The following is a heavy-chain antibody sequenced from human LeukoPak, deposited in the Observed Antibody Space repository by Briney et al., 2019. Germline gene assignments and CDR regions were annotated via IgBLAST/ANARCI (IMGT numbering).Heavy chain of an antibody. D-gene: IGHD6-6*01. CDR1: DGSISSYY. CDR2: IFYTGST. V-gene: IGHV4-59*01. Sequence: PSETLSLTCTVSDGSISSYYWSWIRQPPGKGLEWIGNIFYTGSTNYNPSLKSRVTISVDTSKRQFSLKLSSVTAADTAVYYCARPASEYSTSRYAFDIWGQGTMVTVSS. CDR3: ARPASEYSTSRYAFDI. J-gene: IGHJ3*02.